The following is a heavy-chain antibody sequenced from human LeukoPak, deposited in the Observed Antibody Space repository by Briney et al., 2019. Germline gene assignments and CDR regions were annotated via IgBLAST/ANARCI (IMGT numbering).Heavy chain of an antibody. CDR3: ANFVDTSMGGNDY. Sequence: TGGSLRLSCAASGCTFSSHAKSWVRQAPGKGLEWVSAISADSYYTYYADSVQGRFTISRDNSKNTLYLQMNSLRAEDTALYYCANFVDTSMGGNDYWRQGTLVTVSS. V-gene: IGHV3-23*01. CDR1: GCTFSSHA. D-gene: IGHD5-18*01. CDR2: ISADSYYT. J-gene: IGHJ4*02.